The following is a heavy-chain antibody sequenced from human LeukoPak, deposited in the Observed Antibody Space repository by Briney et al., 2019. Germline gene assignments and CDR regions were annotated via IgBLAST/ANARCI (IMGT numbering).Heavy chain of an antibody. V-gene: IGHV3-21*04. CDR3: AKDRIAVPGTDRFEYFDY. CDR2: ISSSSSYI. D-gene: IGHD6-19*01. Sequence: GSLRLSCAASGFTFSSYSMNWVRQAPGKGLEWVSSISSSSSYIYYADSVKGRFTVSRDNSKNTLYLQMNSLRAEDTAVYYCAKDRIAVPGTDRFEYFDYWGQGTLVTVSS. J-gene: IGHJ4*02. CDR1: GFTFSSYS.